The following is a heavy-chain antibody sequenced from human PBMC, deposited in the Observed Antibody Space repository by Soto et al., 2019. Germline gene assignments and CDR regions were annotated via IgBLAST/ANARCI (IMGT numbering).Heavy chain of an antibody. V-gene: IGHV1-69*06. CDR1: GGTFSSYA. J-gene: IGHJ3*02. Sequence: ASVKVSCNASGGTFSSYAISWVRQAPGQGLEWMGGIIPIFGTANYAQKFQGRVTITADKSTSTAYMELSSLRSEDTAVYYCAREHSEYYYDSSGYSLGAFDIWGQGTMVTVSS. CDR2: IIPIFGTA. D-gene: IGHD3-22*01. CDR3: AREHSEYYYDSSGYSLGAFDI.